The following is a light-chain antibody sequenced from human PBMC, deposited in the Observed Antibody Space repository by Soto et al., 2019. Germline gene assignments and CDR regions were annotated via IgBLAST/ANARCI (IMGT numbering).Light chain of an antibody. CDR3: QQYGRSPFT. CDR1: QSVSSNY. J-gene: IGKJ3*01. Sequence: EIVMSQPPGTLSLSPGETATLSCRASQSVSSNYVAWFHQKPGQAPRLLIYGASSRATGVPDRFSASGSGTDFTLTISRLEPEDFAVYYCQQYGRSPFTFGPGTNVDIK. V-gene: IGKV3-20*01. CDR2: GAS.